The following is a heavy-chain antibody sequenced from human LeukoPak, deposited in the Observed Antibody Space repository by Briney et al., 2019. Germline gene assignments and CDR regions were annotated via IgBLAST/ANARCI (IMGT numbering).Heavy chain of an antibody. CDR2: LNPSGDST. V-gene: IGHV1-46*01. CDR3: AKDALGDYGGNRRFDY. CDR1: GYTFTSYY. Sequence: ASVKVSCKASGYTFTSYYLHWVRQAPGQGLEWMGVLNPSGDSTTYAQRFQGRVTVTTDTATNTVYMDLSSLRSEDTAVYYCAKDALGDYGGNRRFDYWGQGTLVTVSS. D-gene: IGHD4/OR15-4a*01. J-gene: IGHJ4*02.